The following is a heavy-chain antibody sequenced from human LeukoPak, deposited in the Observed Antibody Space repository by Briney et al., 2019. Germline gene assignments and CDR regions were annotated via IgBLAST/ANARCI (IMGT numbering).Heavy chain of an antibody. CDR3: ARGSADDDDKWIDP. CDR1: GLTFSDYG. V-gene: IGHV3-21*05. Sequence: GGSLTLSCAASGLTFSDYGMNWVRLARGKGRECVLYISNSTINIYYADSVRGRFTISRDNAKNSVFLQMNSQRAEDTAVYYCARGSADDDDKWIDPWGQGTLVTVSS. D-gene: IGHD1-1*01. J-gene: IGHJ5*02. CDR2: ISNSTINI.